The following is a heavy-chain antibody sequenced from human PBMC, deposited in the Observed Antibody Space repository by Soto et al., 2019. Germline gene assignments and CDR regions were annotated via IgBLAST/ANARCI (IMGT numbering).Heavy chain of an antibody. Sequence: GGSLRLSCAASGFTFSSYEMNWVRQAPGKGLEWVSYISGSGKTIYYADSVKGRFTISRDNAKNSLYLQMNSLRAEGTAVYYCARVKDIAVTGTPRWFDPWGQGTLVTVSS. CDR2: ISGSGKTI. CDR3: ARVKDIAVTGTPRWFDP. V-gene: IGHV3-48*03. D-gene: IGHD6-19*01. CDR1: GFTFSSYE. J-gene: IGHJ5*02.